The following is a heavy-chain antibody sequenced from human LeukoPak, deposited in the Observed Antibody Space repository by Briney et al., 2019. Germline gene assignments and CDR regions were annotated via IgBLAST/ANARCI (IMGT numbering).Heavy chain of an antibody. Sequence: PGGSLRLSCAASGFTFSNSAMNWVRKVPGKGLEWVSSIDYDSSHIYYAASVRGRFTISRDNARSSVYLQMNSLRVEDTAGYYCARDPLRYLRVGHYDYWGQGTLVAVSS. D-gene: IGHD3-9*01. V-gene: IGHV3-21*01. J-gene: IGHJ4*02. CDR3: ARDPLRYLRVGHYDY. CDR1: GFTFSNSA. CDR2: IDYDSSHI.